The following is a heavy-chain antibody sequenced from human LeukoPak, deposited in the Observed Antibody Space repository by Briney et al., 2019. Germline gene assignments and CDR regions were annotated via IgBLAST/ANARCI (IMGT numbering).Heavy chain of an antibody. CDR2: INHSGST. V-gene: IGHV4-34*01. CDR3: ARGLRYSSSWYSAPDY. D-gene: IGHD6-13*01. CDR1: GGSFSGYY. J-gene: IGHJ4*02. Sequence: SETLSLTCAVYGGSFSGYYWSWIRQPPGKGLEWIGEINHSGSTNYNPSLKSRVTISVDTSKNQFSLKLSSVTAADTAVYYCARGLRYSSSWYSAPDYWGQGTLVTVSS.